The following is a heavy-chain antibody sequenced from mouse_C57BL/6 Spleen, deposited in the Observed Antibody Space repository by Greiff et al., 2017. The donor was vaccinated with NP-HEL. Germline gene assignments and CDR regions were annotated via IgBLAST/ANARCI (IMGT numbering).Heavy chain of an antibody. CDR1: GYTFTEYT. CDR3: ARHEEDYYGSRTWFAY. CDR2: FYPGSGSI. V-gene: IGHV1-62-2*01. Sequence: VQLQQSGAELVKPGASVKLSCKASGYTFTEYTIHWVKQRSGQGLEWIGWFYPGSGSIKYNEKFKDQATLTADKSYSTVYMALSRFTSEESAVYYCARHEEDYYGSRTWFAYWGQGTLVTVSA. J-gene: IGHJ3*01. D-gene: IGHD1-1*01.